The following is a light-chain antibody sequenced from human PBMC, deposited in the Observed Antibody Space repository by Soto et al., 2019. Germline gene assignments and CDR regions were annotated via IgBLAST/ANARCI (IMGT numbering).Light chain of an antibody. J-gene: IGLJ1*01. Sequence: QSVMTQPPSVSVAPGQKVTISCSGSSSNIGGNSVSWYQQLPGTAPKLLIYDDNKRPSGIPDRFSGSKSGTSATLGITGFQTGDEAGYYCGSWDSSLSAYVFGTGTKLTVL. CDR3: GSWDSSLSAYV. V-gene: IGLV1-51*01. CDR1: SSNIGGNS. CDR2: DDN.